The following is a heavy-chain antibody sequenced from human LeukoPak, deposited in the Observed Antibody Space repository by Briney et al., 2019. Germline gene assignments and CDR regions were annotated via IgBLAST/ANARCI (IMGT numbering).Heavy chain of an antibody. CDR1: GFTFSSYS. J-gene: IGHJ4*02. CDR2: ISSSSSYI. V-gene: IGHV3-21*01. Sequence: PGGSLRLSCAASGFTFSSYSMNWVRQAPGKGLEWVSSISSSSSYIYYADSVKGRFTISRDNAKNSLYLQMNSLRAEDTAVYYCARDQRGIAVAGLDYWGQGTLVTVSS. D-gene: IGHD6-19*01. CDR3: ARDQRGIAVAGLDY.